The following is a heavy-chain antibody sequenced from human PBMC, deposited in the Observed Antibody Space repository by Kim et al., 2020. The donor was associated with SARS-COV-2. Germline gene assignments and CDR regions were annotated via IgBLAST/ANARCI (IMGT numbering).Heavy chain of an antibody. D-gene: IGHD6-13*01. J-gene: IGHJ4*02. V-gene: IGHV5-10-1*01. CDR3: ARRGSSWYGGDYFDY. Sequence: PPFQGHVTISADQSISTAYLQWSSLKASDTAMYYCARRGSSWYGGDYFDYWGQGTLVTVSS.